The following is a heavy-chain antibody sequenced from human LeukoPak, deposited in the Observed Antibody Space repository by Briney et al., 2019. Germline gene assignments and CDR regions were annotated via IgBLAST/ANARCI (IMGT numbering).Heavy chain of an antibody. Sequence: SETLSLTCAVYGGSFSGYYWSWIRQPPGKGLEWIGEINHSGSTYYNPSLKSRVTISVDTSKNQFSLKLSSVTAADTAVYYCARDSIGGEFDYWGQGTLVTVSS. J-gene: IGHJ4*02. V-gene: IGHV4-34*01. CDR1: GGSFSGYY. D-gene: IGHD3-16*01. CDR3: ARDSIGGEFDY. CDR2: INHSGST.